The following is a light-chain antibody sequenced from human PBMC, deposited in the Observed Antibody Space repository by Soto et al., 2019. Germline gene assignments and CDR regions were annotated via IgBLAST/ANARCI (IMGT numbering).Light chain of an antibody. Sequence: QSVLTQPASVSGSPGQSITISCTGTSSDVGSYNLVSGYQQHPGKAPKVIICEGSKRPSGVSNRFSGSKSGNTASLTSSGLQAEDEADYYCCSYAGSTTLYVFGTGTKLTVL. CDR2: EGS. CDR1: SSDVGSYNL. V-gene: IGLV2-23*01. CDR3: CSYAGSTTLYV. J-gene: IGLJ1*01.